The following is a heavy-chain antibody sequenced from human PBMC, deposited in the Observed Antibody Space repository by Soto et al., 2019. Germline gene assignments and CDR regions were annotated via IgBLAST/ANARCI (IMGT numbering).Heavy chain of an antibody. V-gene: IGHV1-2*04. J-gene: IGHJ4*02. Sequence: ASVKVSCKASGYTFTGYYMHWVRQAPGXGLEWMGWINPNSGGTNYAQKFQGWVTMTRDTSISTAYMELSRLRSDDTAVYYCARSPFDCLFAEYYFDYWGQGTLVPVSS. CDR3: ARSPFDCLFAEYYFDY. CDR2: INPNSGGT. CDR1: GYTFTGYY. D-gene: IGHD3-9*01.